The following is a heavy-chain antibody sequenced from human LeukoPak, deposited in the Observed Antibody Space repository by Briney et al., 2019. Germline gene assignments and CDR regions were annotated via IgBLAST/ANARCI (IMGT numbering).Heavy chain of an antibody. CDR1: GGTFSSYA. V-gene: IGHV1-69*05. J-gene: IGHJ3*01. CDR2: IIPIFATT. Sequence: SVKVSCKASGGTFSSYAINWVRQAPGQGLEWMGGIIPIFATTNYPQKFQARVTITTDESTNTAYMELSSLRSEDTAMYYCARESRYCIGDSCYPNAFDVWGQGTMVTISS. CDR3: ARESRYCIGDSCYPNAFDV. D-gene: IGHD2-15*01.